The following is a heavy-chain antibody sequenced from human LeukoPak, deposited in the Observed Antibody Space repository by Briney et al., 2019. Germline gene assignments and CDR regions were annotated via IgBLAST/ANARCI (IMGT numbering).Heavy chain of an antibody. Sequence: GGSLRLSCAASGFTFDDYTMHWVRQAPGKGLEWVSLINRDSGPTYYADSVKGRFTISRDNSKNSLYLQMNSLRTVDTALYYCAKESAAMGPFYFDLWGRGTLVTVSS. J-gene: IGHJ2*01. CDR1: GFTFDDYT. CDR3: AKESAAMGPFYFDL. D-gene: IGHD2-2*01. V-gene: IGHV3-43*01. CDR2: INRDSGPT.